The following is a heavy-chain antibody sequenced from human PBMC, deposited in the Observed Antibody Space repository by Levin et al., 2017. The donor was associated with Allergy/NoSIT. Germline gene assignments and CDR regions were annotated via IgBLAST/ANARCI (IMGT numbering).Heavy chain of an antibody. J-gene: IGHJ4*02. Sequence: SQTLSLTCNVYGGSISRSGYYWGWIRQPPGKGLEWIGSIYYSGSTYYNPSLKSRVTISVDTSKNQFSLKLSSVTAADTAVYYCARQGAMITLGHYFDYWGQGTLVTVSS. D-gene: IGHD3-16*01. V-gene: IGHV4-39*01. CDR3: ARQGAMITLGHYFDY. CDR1: GGSISRSGYY. CDR2: IYYSGST.